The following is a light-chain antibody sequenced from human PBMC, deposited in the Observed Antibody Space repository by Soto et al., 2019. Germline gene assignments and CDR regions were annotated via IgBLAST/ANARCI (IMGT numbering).Light chain of an antibody. CDR2: AAS. CDR3: QQYVTSPWA. Sequence: EVVLTQSPGTLSLSPGERATLSCRASQSVSSNLAWYQQKPGQAPRLLIYAASTRATGIPARFSGSGSGTDFTLTISRLEPEDFAVYYCQQYVTSPWAFGQGTKVDIK. CDR1: QSVSSN. J-gene: IGKJ1*01. V-gene: IGKV3-20*01.